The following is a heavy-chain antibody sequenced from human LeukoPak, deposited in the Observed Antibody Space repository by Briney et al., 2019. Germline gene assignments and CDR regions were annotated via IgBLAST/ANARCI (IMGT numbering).Heavy chain of an antibody. J-gene: IGHJ4*02. Sequence: EQLLESGGGVVQPVGSLRLSCAASGFTFSSFGMHWVRQGPGKGLEWVAVILSDGSNKYYADSVKGRFTISRDNSKNTLYRQMNSLRAEDTAFYYCAKVLPLSTTSSTFDCWGQGTLVTVLS. V-gene: IGHV3-30*18. D-gene: IGHD2-2*01. CDR1: GFTFSSFG. CDR2: ILSDGSNK. CDR3: AKVLPLSTTSSTFDC.